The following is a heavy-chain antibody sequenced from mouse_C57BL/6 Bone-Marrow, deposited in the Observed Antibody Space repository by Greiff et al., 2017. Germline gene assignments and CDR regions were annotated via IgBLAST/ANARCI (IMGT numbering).Heavy chain of an antibody. CDR1: GYTFTSYW. Sequence: QVQLKQPGAELVKPGASVKLSCKASGYTFTSYWMQWGKQRPGQGLEWIGEIDPSDSYTNHNQKFKGKATLTVDTSSSTADMQLSSLTSEDSAVYYCAREGLRQEAYFDYWGQGTTLTVSS. V-gene: IGHV1-50*01. D-gene: IGHD2-4*01. CDR2: IDPSDSYT. CDR3: AREGLRQEAYFDY. J-gene: IGHJ2*01.